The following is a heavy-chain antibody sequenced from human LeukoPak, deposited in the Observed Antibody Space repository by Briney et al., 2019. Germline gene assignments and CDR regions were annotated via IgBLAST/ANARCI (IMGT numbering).Heavy chain of an antibody. D-gene: IGHD6-19*01. CDR1: GFTFSSYA. J-gene: IGHJ3*02. V-gene: IGHV3-23*01. Sequence: PGGSLRLSCAASGFTFSSYAMSWVRQAPGKGLEWVSAISGSGGSTYYADSVKGRFTISRDNSKNTLYLQMNSLRAEDTAVYYCAKEGIAVAGTEGKDAFDIWGQGTMVTVSS. CDR3: AKEGIAVAGTEGKDAFDI. CDR2: ISGSGGST.